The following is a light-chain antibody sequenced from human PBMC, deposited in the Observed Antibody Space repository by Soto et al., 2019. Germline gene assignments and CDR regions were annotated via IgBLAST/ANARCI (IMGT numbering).Light chain of an antibody. CDR3: QHYNSYSEA. J-gene: IGKJ1*01. Sequence: IQMTQSPSTLSGSVGDRVTIPCRASQTISSWLAWYQQKPGKAPKLLIYKASTLKSGAPTTFSGSGSGTEFTLTISSLQPDDFATYYCQHYNSYSEAFXQGTKVDI. V-gene: IGKV1-5*03. CDR1: QTISSW. CDR2: KAS.